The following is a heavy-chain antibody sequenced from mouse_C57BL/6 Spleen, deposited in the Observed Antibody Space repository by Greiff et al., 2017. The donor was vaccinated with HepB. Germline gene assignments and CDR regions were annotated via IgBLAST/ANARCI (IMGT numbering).Heavy chain of an antibody. V-gene: IGHV5-6*01. CDR2: ISSGGSYT. Sequence: VQLKESGGDLVKPGGSLKLSCAASGFTFSSYGMSWVRQTPDKRLEWVATISSGGSYTYYPDSVKGRFTISRDNAKNTLYLQMSSLKSEDTAMYYCARHTYYDLDGAMDYWGQGTSVTVSS. J-gene: IGHJ4*01. CDR3: ARHTYYDLDGAMDY. CDR1: GFTFSSYG. D-gene: IGHD2-4*01.